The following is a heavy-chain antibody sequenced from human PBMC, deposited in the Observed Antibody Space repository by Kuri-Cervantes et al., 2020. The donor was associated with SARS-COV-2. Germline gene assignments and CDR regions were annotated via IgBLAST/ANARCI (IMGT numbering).Heavy chain of an antibody. CDR2: IYYSGST. CDR3: ATLTMVREGVGYYMDV. CDR1: GGSISGSSYY. Sequence: SETLSLTCTVSGGSISGSSYYWGWIRQPPGKGLEWIGSIYYSGSTYYNPSLKSRVTISVDTSKNQFSLKLSSVTAADTAVYYCATLTMVREGVGYYMDVWGKGTTVTVSS. V-gene: IGHV4-39*01. J-gene: IGHJ6*03. D-gene: IGHD3-10*01.